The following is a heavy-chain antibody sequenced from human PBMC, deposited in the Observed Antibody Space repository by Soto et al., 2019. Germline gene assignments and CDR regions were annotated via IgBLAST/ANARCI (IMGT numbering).Heavy chain of an antibody. CDR1: GDSVSSNSAA. CDR3: AGIVEHNYYYYYYMDV. CDR2: TYYRSKWYN. J-gene: IGHJ6*03. D-gene: IGHD1-26*01. Sequence: SQTLSLTCAISGDSVSSNSAAWNWIRQSPSRGLEWLGRTYYRSKWYNDYAVSVKSRITINPDTSKNQFSLQLNSVTPEDTAVYYCAGIVEHNYYYYYYMDVWGKGTTVSVSS. V-gene: IGHV6-1*01.